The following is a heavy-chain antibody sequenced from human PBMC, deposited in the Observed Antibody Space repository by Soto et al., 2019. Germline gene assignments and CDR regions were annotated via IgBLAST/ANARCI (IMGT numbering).Heavy chain of an antibody. CDR3: VKGVALVVPAPPYYYYYGMDA. D-gene: IGHD2-2*01. CDR2: ISSNAFST. CDR1: GFTFSYYG. J-gene: IGHJ6*02. Sequence: PGGSLRSSFSASGFTFSYYGMHCVRQAPGKVLQFVSTISSNAFSTYYADSVKGRFTISRDNSKNTLYLQMSSLRTDDTAVYYFVKGVALVVPAPPYYYYYGMDAWGQGNKVTVSS. V-gene: IGHV3-64D*06.